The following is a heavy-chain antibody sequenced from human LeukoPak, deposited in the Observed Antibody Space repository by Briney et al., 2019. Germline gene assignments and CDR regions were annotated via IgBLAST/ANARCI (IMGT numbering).Heavy chain of an antibody. CDR3: AKRDSSGWSFST. CDR1: GYSFTSYW. V-gene: IGHV5-51*01. J-gene: IGHJ5*02. CDR2: IYPGDSDT. Sequence: PGESLKISCKGSGYSFTSYWIAWVRQMPAKGLEWMGIIYPGDSDTRYSPSFQGQVTISADKSISTAYLQWSSLKATDTAIYYCAKRDSSGWSFSTWGQGTLVTVSS. D-gene: IGHD6-19*01.